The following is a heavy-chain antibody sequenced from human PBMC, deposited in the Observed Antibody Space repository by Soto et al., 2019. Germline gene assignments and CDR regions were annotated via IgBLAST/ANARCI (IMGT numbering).Heavy chain of an antibody. CDR1: GGSVSSGSYY. D-gene: IGHD3-10*01. V-gene: IGHV4-61*01. CDR3: ASGIGGGDQGRYYYGMAV. Sequence: QVQLQESGPGLVKPSETLSLTCTVSGGSVSSGSYYWSWIRQPPGKGLEWIGYIYYSGSTNYNPPPKSRGAISVDESKNQFCLQPSSVTAADAAVYYCASGIGGGDQGRYYYGMAVWGQGTTVTVSS. CDR2: IYYSGST. J-gene: IGHJ6*02.